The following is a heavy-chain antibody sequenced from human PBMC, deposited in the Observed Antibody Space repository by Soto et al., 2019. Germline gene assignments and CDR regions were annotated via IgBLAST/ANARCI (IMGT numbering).Heavy chain of an antibody. CDR2: IYHSGTF. D-gene: IGHD2-2*01. CDR3: VRSVPAATWQYSGMDV. V-gene: IGHV4-4*02. J-gene: IGHJ6*02. CDR1: GDSVSSSSC. Sequence: QVRLQESGPGLVEPSGTLSLTCAVSGDSVSSSSCWSWVRQAPGKGLGWIGEIYHSGTFNYKPSLESRASVSVDKSRNQLSLNLKSVTAADTAVYYCVRSVPAATWQYSGMDVWGQGTTVTVSS.